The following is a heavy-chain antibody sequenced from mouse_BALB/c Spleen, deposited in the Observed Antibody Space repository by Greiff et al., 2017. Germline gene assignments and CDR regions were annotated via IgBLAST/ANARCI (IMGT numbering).Heavy chain of an antibody. Sequence: VQLQQSGPELVKPGASVKISCKASGYTFTDYNMHWVKQSHGKSLEWIGYIYPYNGGTGYNQKFKSKATLTVDNSSSTAYMELRSLTSEDSAVYYCARNRMITTLYYFDYWGQGTTLTVSS. CDR1: GYTFTDYN. J-gene: IGHJ2*01. CDR2: IYPYNGGT. CDR3: ARNRMITTLYYFDY. D-gene: IGHD2-4*01. V-gene: IGHV1S29*02.